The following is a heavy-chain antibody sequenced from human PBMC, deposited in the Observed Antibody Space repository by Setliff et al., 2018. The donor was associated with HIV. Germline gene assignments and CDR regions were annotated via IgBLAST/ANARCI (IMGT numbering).Heavy chain of an antibody. Sequence: SETLSLTCSFSGGSISGHYWSLIRQTPGKGLEWIATIYTTERISYNPSLRSRVTISVETSQNLFSLRLRSVTAADTGVYYCARPGSSSYYYAMDVWGLGTTVTVSS. CDR1: GGSISGHY. CDR2: IYTTERI. D-gene: IGHD3-10*01. J-gene: IGHJ6*02. V-gene: IGHV4-59*11. CDR3: ARPGSSSYYYAMDV.